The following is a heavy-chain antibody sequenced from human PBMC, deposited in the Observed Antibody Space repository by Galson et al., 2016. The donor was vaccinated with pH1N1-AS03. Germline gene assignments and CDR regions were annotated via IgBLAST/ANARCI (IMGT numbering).Heavy chain of an antibody. CDR1: GISLSSSW. Sequence: SLRLSCAASGISLSSSWMHWVRQAPGRGLVWVSGINGVGSSIKYADAVKGRFTISRDNAKNMLYLQMNSLRADDAAVYYCARGYDDSGPDDHRLFDSWGPGTQVTVSS. D-gene: IGHD3-22*01. J-gene: IGHJ5*01. CDR2: INGVGSSI. V-gene: IGHV3-74*01. CDR3: ARGYDDSGPDDHRLFDS.